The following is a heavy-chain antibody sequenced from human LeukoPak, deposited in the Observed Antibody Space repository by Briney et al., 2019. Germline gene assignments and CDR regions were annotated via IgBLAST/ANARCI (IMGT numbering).Heavy chain of an antibody. D-gene: IGHD4-17*01. CDR3: ARDISLRTTPYYFDY. V-gene: IGHV3-21*01. Sequence: GGSLRLSCAAPGFTFSSYSMNWVRQAPGKGLEWVSSISSSSSYIYYADSVKGRFTISRDNAKNSLYLQMNSLRAEDTAVYYCARDISLRTTPYYFDYWGQGTLVTVSS. CDR2: ISSSSSYI. J-gene: IGHJ4*02. CDR1: GFTFSSYS.